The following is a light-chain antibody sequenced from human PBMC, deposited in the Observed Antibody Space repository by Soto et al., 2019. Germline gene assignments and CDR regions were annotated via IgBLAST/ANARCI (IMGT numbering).Light chain of an antibody. CDR3: QQYNSDSRT. CDR2: DAS. J-gene: IGKJ1*01. V-gene: IGKV1-33*01. Sequence: DIQMTQSPSSLSASVGDRVTITCQASQDISRYLNWYQHKPGKAPKLLIYDASNLESGVPSRFSGSGSGTEFTLTIDSLQPDDFATYYCQQYNSDSRTFGQGTELDIK. CDR1: QDISRY.